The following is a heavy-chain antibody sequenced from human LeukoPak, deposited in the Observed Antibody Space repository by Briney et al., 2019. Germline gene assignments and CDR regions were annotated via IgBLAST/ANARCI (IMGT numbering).Heavy chain of an antibody. CDR3: AREASTEIIGGMDV. CDR1: GFSFSNNG. V-gene: IGHV3-30*02. D-gene: IGHD2-8*02. CDR2: IQSNGNPK. Sequence: TGGSLRLSCAASGFSFSNNGIHWVRQAPGKGLEWVAFIQSNGNPKYYADSVRGRFTISRDNSKKTCYLQMDSLRVEDTAVYYCAREASTEIIGGMDVRSQGTTVTVTS. J-gene: IGHJ6*02.